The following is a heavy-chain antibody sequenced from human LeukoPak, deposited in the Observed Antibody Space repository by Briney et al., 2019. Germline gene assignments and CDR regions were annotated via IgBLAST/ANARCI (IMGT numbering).Heavy chain of an antibody. V-gene: IGHV3-74*03. Sequence: GGSLRLYSAAYGFTFSSYCMHRVRQAPGKGLVWVSRINSDGSSITYADPVKGRFTISRDNAKNTLYLQMNSLRVEDTAVYYCAREGRVSGYDFDCWGQGTLVTVSS. CDR3: AREGRVSGYDFDC. D-gene: IGHD5-12*01. CDR1: GFTFSSYC. CDR2: INSDGSSI. J-gene: IGHJ4*02.